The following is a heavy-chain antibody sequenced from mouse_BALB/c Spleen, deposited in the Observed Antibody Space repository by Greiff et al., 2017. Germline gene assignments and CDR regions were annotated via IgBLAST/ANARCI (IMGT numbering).Heavy chain of an antibody. J-gene: IGHJ4*01. Sequence: EVKLMESGGGLVKPGGSLKLSCAASGFTFSSYAMSWVRQTPEKRLEWVASISSGGSTYYPDSVKGRFTISRDNARNILYLQMSSLRSEDTAMYYCARAYLSYMDYWGQGTSVTVSS. D-gene: IGHD1-1*01. CDR2: ISSGGST. CDR1: GFTFSSYA. V-gene: IGHV5-6-5*01. CDR3: ARAYLSYMDY.